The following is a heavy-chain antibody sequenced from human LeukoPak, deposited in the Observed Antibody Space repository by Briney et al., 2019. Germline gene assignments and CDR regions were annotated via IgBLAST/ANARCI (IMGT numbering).Heavy chain of an antibody. V-gene: IGHV3-74*01. CDR1: GFTFSIYQ. CDR2: INGDGSIT. Sequence: GGSLRLSCAASGFTFSIYQVSRLRQAPGKGLVWVSRINGDGSITTYADSVKGRFTISRDNAKNTVFLQMNSLRAEDTAVYYCARVGVSCGGSAISEHGTLVTVSS. J-gene: IGHJ3*02. CDR3: ARVGVSCGGSAI. D-gene: IGHD3-16*01.